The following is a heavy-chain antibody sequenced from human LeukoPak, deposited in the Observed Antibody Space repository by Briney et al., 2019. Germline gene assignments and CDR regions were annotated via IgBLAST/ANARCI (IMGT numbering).Heavy chain of an antibody. CDR2: ISYDGSNK. V-gene: IGHV3-30*03. CDR3: ARRGGFDI. D-gene: IGHD2-15*01. J-gene: IGHJ3*02. CDR1: GFTFSSYG. Sequence: PSGGSLRLSCAASGFTFSSYGMHWVRQAPGKGLEWVAVISYDGSNKYYADSMKGRFTISRDNSKNTLYLQMNSLRAEDTAVYYCARRGGFDIWGQGTMVTVSS.